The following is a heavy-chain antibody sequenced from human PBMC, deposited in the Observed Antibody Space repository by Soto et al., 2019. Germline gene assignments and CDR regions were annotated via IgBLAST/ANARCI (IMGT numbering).Heavy chain of an antibody. Sequence: PSETLSLTCAVYGGAFSGYYWSWIRQPPGKGLEWIGEINHSGSTNYNPSLKSRVTISVDTSKNQFSLKLSSVTAADTAVYYCARGPHYYDSSGYSYYYGMDVWGQGTTVTVS. CDR1: GGAFSGYY. CDR3: ARGPHYYDSSGYSYYYGMDV. V-gene: IGHV4-34*01. J-gene: IGHJ6*02. D-gene: IGHD3-22*01. CDR2: INHSGST.